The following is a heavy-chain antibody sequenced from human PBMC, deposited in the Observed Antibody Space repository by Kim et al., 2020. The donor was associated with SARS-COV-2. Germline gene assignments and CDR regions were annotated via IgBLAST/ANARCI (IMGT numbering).Heavy chain of an antibody. V-gene: IGHV1-18*01. CDR1: GYTFTSYG. CDR2: ISAYNGNT. D-gene: IGHD3-3*01. CDR3: ARLWYDFWSGYEFYYYYYMDV. Sequence: ASVKVSCKASGYTFTSYGISWARQAPGQGLEWMGWISAYNGNTNYAQKLQGRVTMTTDTSTSTAYMELRSLRSDDTAVYYCARLWYDFWSGYEFYYYYYMDVWGKGTTVTVSS. J-gene: IGHJ6*03.